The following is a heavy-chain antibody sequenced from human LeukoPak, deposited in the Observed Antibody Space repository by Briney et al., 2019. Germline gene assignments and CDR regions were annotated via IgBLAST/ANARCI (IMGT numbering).Heavy chain of an antibody. J-gene: IGHJ5*02. CDR3: ARDHSRGPYNWFDP. D-gene: IGHD5-18*01. V-gene: IGHV1-69*06. CDR1: GGTFSSDA. Sequence: GSSVKVSCKASGGTFSSDAISWVRQAPGQELEWMGGIIPIFGTANYAQKFQGRVTITADKSTSTAYMELSSLRSEDTAVYYCARDHSRGPYNWFDPWGQGTLVTVSS. CDR2: IIPIFGTA.